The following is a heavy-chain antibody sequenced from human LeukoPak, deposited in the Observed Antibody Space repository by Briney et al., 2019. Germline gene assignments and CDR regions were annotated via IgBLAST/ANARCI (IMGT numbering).Heavy chain of an antibody. Sequence: GGSLRLSCAPSGFTFSSYAMSWVRQAPGKGLEWVSAISGSGGSTYYADSVKGRFTISRDNSKNTLYLQMNSLRAEDTAVYYCAKDLYDSSGYYYLFDYWGQGTLVTVSS. V-gene: IGHV3-23*01. CDR2: ISGSGGST. D-gene: IGHD3-22*01. J-gene: IGHJ4*02. CDR1: GFTFSSYA. CDR3: AKDLYDSSGYYYLFDY.